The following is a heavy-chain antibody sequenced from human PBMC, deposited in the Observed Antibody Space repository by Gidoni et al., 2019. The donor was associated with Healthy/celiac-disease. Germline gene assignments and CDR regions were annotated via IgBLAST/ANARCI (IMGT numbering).Heavy chain of an antibody. CDR3: ARDLVSARCLVGGWFDP. J-gene: IGHJ5*02. CDR1: GYTFTSYG. Sequence: GAEVKKPGASVKVSCKASGYTFTSYGISWVRQAPGQGLEWMGWISAYNGDTNYAQKLQGRVTMTTDTSKSTAYMELRSLRSDDTAVYYGARDLVSARCLVGGWFDPWGQGTLVTVSS. D-gene: IGHD2-15*01. CDR2: ISAYNGDT. V-gene: IGHV1-18*01.